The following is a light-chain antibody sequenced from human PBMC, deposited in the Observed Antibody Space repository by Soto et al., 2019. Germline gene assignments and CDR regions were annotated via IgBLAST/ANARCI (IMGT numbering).Light chain of an antibody. CDR3: QQYNSYSPWT. Sequence: DIQMTKFPSTLSASVGDRVTITCRASKSISSWLAWYRQKPGKAPKLLIYDASSLESGVPSRFSGSGSGTEFTLTISSLQPDDFATYYCQQYNSYSPWTFGQGTKVEIK. V-gene: IGKV1-5*01. CDR2: DAS. CDR1: KSISSW. J-gene: IGKJ1*01.